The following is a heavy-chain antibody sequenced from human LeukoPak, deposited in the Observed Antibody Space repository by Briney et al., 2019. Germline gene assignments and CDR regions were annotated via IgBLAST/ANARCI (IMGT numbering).Heavy chain of an antibody. Sequence: ASVKVSCKASGGTFSSYAISWVRQAPGQGLEWMGRIIPILGIANYAQKFQGRATITADKSTSTAYMELSSLRSEDTAVYYCAVGRGSSSWYVGGDYWGQGTLVTVSS. CDR2: IIPILGIA. CDR3: AVGRGSSSWYVGGDY. CDR1: GGTFSSYA. V-gene: IGHV1-69*04. D-gene: IGHD6-13*01. J-gene: IGHJ4*02.